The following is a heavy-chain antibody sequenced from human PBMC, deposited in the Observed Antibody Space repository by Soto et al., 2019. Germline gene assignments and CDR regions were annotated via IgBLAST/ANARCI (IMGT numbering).Heavy chain of an antibody. CDR3: ARDSGYGSGDSVNHYLDY. V-gene: IGHV3-7*01. Sequence: LRLSCAASGFTFGSYWMSWVRQAPGKGLEWLATIKMDASEKKYVDSVKGRFTMSRDNAKNSLYLQMDSLRAEDTAAYYCARDSGYGSGDSVNHYLDYCGHRTLVTVSS. CDR2: IKMDASEK. J-gene: IGHJ4*01. CDR1: GFTFGSYW. D-gene: IGHD3-10*01.